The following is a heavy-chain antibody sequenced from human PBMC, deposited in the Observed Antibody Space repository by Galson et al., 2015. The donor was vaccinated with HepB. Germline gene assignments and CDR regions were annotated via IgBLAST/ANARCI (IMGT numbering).Heavy chain of an antibody. CDR3: ASSVEMATISYFDY. CDR1: GFTFSSYA. D-gene: IGHD5-24*01. J-gene: IGHJ4*02. V-gene: IGHV3-30*04. CDR2: ISYDGSNK. Sequence: SLRLSCAASGFTFSSYAMHWVRQAPGKGLEWVAVISYDGSNKYYADSVKGRFTISRDNSKNTLYLQMNSLRAEDTAVYYCASSVEMATISYFDYWGQGTLVTVSS.